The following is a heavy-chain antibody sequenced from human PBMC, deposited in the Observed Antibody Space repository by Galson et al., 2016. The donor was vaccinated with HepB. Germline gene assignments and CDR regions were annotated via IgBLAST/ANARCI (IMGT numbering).Heavy chain of an antibody. CDR3: AYSPPDNDFPSGDKAFMYYSGLGV. D-gene: IGHD3-3*01. Sequence: QSGAEVKKPGESLRISCKGSGHKFTSHWITWVRQMPGKGLEWMGNIDPSDSYTHYSPSFQGHVSISADQSTSTSYLQWSSLRASDTAVYFCAYSPPDNDFPSGDKAFMYYSGLGVWGQGTTVTVSS. V-gene: IGHV5-10-1*01. CDR2: IDPSDSYT. J-gene: IGHJ6*02. CDR1: GHKFTSHW.